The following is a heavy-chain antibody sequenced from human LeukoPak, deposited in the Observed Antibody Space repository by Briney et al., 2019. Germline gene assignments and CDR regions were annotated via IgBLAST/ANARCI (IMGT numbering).Heavy chain of an antibody. D-gene: IGHD3-16*01. V-gene: IGHV3-11*01. CDR1: GFNFNDNF. Sequence: PGGSLRLSCAASGFNFNDNFMGWIRQAPGKGLEWVSYINSRSSMIKYADSVRGRFTISRDNAQNSLFLQLNSLREEDTALYYCARGAYGWTFNFWGRGALVIVSS. CDR2: INSRSSMI. CDR3: ARGAYGWTFNF. J-gene: IGHJ4*02.